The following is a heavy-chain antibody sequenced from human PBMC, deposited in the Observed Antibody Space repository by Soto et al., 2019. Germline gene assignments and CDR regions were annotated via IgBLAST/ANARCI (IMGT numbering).Heavy chain of an antibody. CDR1: GYRFSSYW. Sequence: GESLKISSKASGYRFSSYWIGWVRQMPGKGLEWMGIIYPGDSDTKYSPSVQGQVTISADRSISTAYLQWTSLKASDTAMYYCARSKRGAYSSGWYSLSGYYNYGIDVWGQGTKVTVSS. CDR2: IYPGDSDT. J-gene: IGHJ6*02. D-gene: IGHD6-19*01. V-gene: IGHV5-51*01. CDR3: ARSKRGAYSSGWYSLSGYYNYGIDV.